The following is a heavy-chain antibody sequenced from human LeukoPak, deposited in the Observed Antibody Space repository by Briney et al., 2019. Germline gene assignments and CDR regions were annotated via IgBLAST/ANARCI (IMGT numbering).Heavy chain of an antibody. CDR3: AREPWATVTSGWFDP. CDR1: GGTFSNYA. CDR2: IIPILGIA. D-gene: IGHD4-11*01. Sequence: ASVKVSCKASGGTFSNYAISWVRQAPGQGLEWMGRIIPILGIANYAQQFQGRVTITADRSTSTAYMELSSLKSEDTAVYSCAREPWATVTSGWFDPWGQGTLVTVSS. J-gene: IGHJ5*02. V-gene: IGHV1-69*04.